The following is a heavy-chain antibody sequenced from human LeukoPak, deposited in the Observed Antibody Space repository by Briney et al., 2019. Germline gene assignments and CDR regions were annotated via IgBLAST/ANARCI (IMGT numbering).Heavy chain of an antibody. D-gene: IGHD1-26*01. V-gene: IGHV3-74*01. CDR2: INSDGNST. Sequence: GGSLRFSCAASGFTFSNYWMHWVRQAPGKGLVWVSRINSDGNSTSYADSVKGRFTISRDNAKNTLYLQMNSLRVEDTAVYYCARDHGVGPDAFDIWGQGTMVTVSS. J-gene: IGHJ3*02. CDR3: ARDHGVGPDAFDI. CDR1: GFTFSNYW.